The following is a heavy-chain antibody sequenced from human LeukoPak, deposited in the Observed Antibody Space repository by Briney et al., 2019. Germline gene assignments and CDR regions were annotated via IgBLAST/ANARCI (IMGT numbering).Heavy chain of an antibody. Sequence: PGRSLRLSCAASGFTFSSYGMHWVRQAPGKGLEWVAVIWYDGSNKYYADSVKGRFTISRDNSKNTLYLQMDSLRAEDTAVYYCARIVGIVAAGTVVFDYWGQGTLVTVSS. V-gene: IGHV3-33*01. CDR2: IWYDGSNK. D-gene: IGHD6-13*01. CDR1: GFTFSSYG. CDR3: ARIVGIVAAGTVVFDY. J-gene: IGHJ4*02.